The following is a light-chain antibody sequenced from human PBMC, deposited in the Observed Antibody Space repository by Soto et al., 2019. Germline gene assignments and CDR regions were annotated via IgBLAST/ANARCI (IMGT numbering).Light chain of an antibody. J-gene: IGKJ1*01. CDR2: GTS. CDR3: QQYNNWPRT. V-gene: IGKV3-15*01. CDR1: QSVSSN. Sequence: EIAMTQSPATLSVSPGERATLFCRASQSVSSNLAWYQQKPGQAPRLLIYGTSTRATGIPARFSGSGSGTEFTLTISSLQFEDFAVYYCQQYNNWPRTFGQGTKV.